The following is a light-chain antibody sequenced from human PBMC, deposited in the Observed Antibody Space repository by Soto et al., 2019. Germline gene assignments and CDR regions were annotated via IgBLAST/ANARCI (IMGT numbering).Light chain of an antibody. J-gene: IGKJ5*01. V-gene: IGKV3-20*01. CDR3: QQYGNSPIT. CDR1: QNISNY. CDR2: GAS. Sequence: IVLIQSPATLSVSPGERATLSCRASQNISNYLAWYQQRPGQAPRLLIYGASSRATGIPDRFSGSGSATDFTLTISRLEPEDFAVYYCQQYGNSPITFGQGTRLEI.